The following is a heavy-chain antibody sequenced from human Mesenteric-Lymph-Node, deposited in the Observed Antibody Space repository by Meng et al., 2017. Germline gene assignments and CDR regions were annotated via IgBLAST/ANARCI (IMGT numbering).Heavy chain of an antibody. D-gene: IGHD3-16*02. CDR2: FNPNSGDT. CDR1: GYTLTGYY. CDR3: ARVNYDYVWGSYRTSDAFDI. Sequence: ASVKVSCKASGYTLTGYYMHWLRQVPGQGPEWIGRFNPNSGDTNDAQDFQGRVTMTRDTSISTAYMELSRLRSDDTAVYYCARVNYDYVWGSYRTSDAFDIWGQGTMVTVSS. V-gene: IGHV1-2*06. J-gene: IGHJ3*02.